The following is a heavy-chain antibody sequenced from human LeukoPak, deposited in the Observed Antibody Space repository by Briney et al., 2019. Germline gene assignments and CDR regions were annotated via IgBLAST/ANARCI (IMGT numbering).Heavy chain of an antibody. CDR2: IYTSGST. V-gene: IGHV4-4*07. J-gene: IGHJ4*02. CDR3: ATLHMYSGSYLFDY. CDR1: GGSISSYY. Sequence: SETLSLTCTVSGGSISSYYWSWIRQPAGKGLEWIGRIYTSGSTNYNPSLKSRVTMSVDTSKNQFSLKLSSVTAADTAVYYCATLHMYSGSYLFDYWGQGTLVTVSS. D-gene: IGHD1-26*01.